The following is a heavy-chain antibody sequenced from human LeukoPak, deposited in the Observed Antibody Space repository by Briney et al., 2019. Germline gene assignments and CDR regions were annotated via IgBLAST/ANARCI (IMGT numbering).Heavy chain of an antibody. V-gene: IGHV3-23*01. CDR3: AKSLRDTLLWNY. CDR1: GFTFSSYA. J-gene: IGHJ4*02. Sequence: GGSLRLSCAASGFTFSSYAMSWVRQAPGKGLEWVSAISGSGGSTYYADSAKGRFTISRDNSKNTLYLQMNSLRAEDTAVYYCAKSLRDTLLWNYWGQGTLVTVSS. D-gene: IGHD3-10*01. CDR2: ISGSGGST.